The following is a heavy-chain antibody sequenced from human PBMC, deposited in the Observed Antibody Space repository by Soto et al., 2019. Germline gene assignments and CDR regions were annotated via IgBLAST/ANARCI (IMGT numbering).Heavy chain of an antibody. CDR3: AKNSRGGPYFDY. Sequence: ASVKVSCKASGFTFTSDYIHWVRQAPGQGLEWVAIINPSGGSTTYAQNFQGRLTMTRDTSTRTVYMELNSLRAEDTAVYYCAKNSRGGPYFDYWGQGTLVTVSS. D-gene: IGHD2-15*01. J-gene: IGHJ4*02. CDR1: GFTFTSDY. CDR2: INPSGGST. V-gene: IGHV1-46*01.